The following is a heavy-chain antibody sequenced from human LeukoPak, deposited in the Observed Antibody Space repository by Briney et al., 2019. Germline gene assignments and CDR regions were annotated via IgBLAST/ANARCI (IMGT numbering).Heavy chain of an antibody. CDR3: AKDKGSNYYDSSGYLDY. D-gene: IGHD3-22*01. CDR2: ISWNSGSI. J-gene: IGHJ4*02. Sequence: PGGSLRLSCAASGFTFDDYAMHWVRQAPGKGLEWVSGISWNSGSIGYADSVKGRFTISRDNAKNSLYLQMNSLRAEDMALYYCAKDKGSNYYDSSGYLDYWGQGTLVTVSS. V-gene: IGHV3-9*03. CDR1: GFTFDDYA.